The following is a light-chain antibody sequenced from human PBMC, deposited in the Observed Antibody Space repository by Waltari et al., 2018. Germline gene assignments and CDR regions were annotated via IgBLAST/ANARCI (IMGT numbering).Light chain of an antibody. CDR2: EDS. CDR3: LSPDSSGTYVV. CDR1: AFSTKY. J-gene: IGLJ2*01. V-gene: IGLV3-10*01. Sequence: SYELTQPPSVSVSPGQTASITCSGHAFSTKYDHWYHQKSGQAPVLVIFEDSKRPPGIPERISGSSSGTMATLTLSGAQLEDEGDYYCLSPDSSGTYVVFGGGTKLTVL.